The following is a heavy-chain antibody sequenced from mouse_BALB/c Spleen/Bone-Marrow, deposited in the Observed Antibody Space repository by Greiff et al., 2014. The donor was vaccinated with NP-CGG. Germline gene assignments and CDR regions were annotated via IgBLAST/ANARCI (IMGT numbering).Heavy chain of an antibody. J-gene: IGHJ4*01. CDR3: ARPSNPSMDH. Sequence: QVQLQQSGSGMAKAGASVKLSCKTSGYIFTSYWIHWVQQRSGQGLEWIARIYPGTGSSYYNEQFKGKATLTADKSSSTAYMQLNSLKSEGSAVYFRARPSNPSMDHWGERTSDTVS. D-gene: IGHD2-5*01. CDR1: GYIFTSYW. CDR2: IYPGTGSS. V-gene: IGHV1S132*01.